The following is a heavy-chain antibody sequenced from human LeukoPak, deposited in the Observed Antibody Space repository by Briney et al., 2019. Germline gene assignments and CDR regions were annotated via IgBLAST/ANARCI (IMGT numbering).Heavy chain of an antibody. D-gene: IGHD6-19*01. V-gene: IGHV3-23*01. Sequence: GGSLRLSCAASGFTFSSYAMSWVRQAPGKGLEWVSAIIGSGGSTYYADSVKGRFTISRDNSKNTLYLQMNSLRAEDTAVYYCAKGPSSGWWDYYYGMDVWGKGTTVTVSS. J-gene: IGHJ6*04. CDR3: AKGPSSGWWDYYYGMDV. CDR2: IIGSGGST. CDR1: GFTFSSYA.